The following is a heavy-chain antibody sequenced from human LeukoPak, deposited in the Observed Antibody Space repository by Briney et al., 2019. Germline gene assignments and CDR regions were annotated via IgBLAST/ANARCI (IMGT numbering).Heavy chain of an antibody. CDR2: ISGSGDST. CDR1: GFTFSGYA. CDR3: ARSITMVRRVLNY. Sequence: PGGSLRLSCAAAGFTFSGYAMSWVRQAPGKGLEWVSTISGSGDSTFYSDSVKGRFTVSRDNAKNSLYLQMNSLRAEDTAVYYCARSITMVRRVLNYWGQGTLVTVSS. V-gene: IGHV3-23*01. J-gene: IGHJ4*02. D-gene: IGHD3-10*01.